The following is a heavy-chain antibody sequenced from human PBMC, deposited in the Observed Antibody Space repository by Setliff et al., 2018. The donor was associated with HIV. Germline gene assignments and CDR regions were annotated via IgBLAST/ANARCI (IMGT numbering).Heavy chain of an antibody. J-gene: IGHJ4*02. D-gene: IGHD3-22*01. CDR1: VDSISTGGFY. Sequence: SETLSLTCTVSVDSISTGGFYWSWIRQPAGRGLEWIGRVFSSGSTNYNPSPNSRVTISVDTSNNQFSLTLSSVTAADTAVYYRARGLSFYDPGGFDYWGQGTLVTVSS. CDR2: VFSSGST. CDR3: ARGLSFYDPGGFDY. V-gene: IGHV4-61*02.